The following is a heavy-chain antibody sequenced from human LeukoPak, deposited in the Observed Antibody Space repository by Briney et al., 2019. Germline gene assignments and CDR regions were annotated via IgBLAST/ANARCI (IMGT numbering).Heavy chain of an antibody. CDR1: GYTFTTYG. CDR2: ISTYNGNP. V-gene: IGHV1-18*01. J-gene: IGHJ4*02. D-gene: IGHD5-12*01. CDR3: ARGYSGYDYGFTNFDY. Sequence: ASVKVSCMASGYTFTTYGISWVRQAPGQGLEWMGWISTYNGNPNYAQKLQGRVTMTTDTSTSTAYMELRSLRSDDTAVYYCARGYSGYDYGFTNFDYWGQGTLVTVSS.